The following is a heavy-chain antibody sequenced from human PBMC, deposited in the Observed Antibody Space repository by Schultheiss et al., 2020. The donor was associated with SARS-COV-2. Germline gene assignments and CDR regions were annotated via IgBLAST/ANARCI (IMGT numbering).Heavy chain of an antibody. CDR1: GGSFSGYY. D-gene: IGHD1-26*01. V-gene: IGHV4-59*01. J-gene: IGHJ4*02. CDR3: AREGGSYHYFDY. Sequence: SETLSLTCAVYGGSFSGYYWSWIRQPAGKGLEWIGYIYYSGSTNYNPSLKSRVTISVDTSKNQFSLKLSSVTAADTAVYYCAREGGSYHYFDYWGQGTLVTVSS. CDR2: IYYSGST.